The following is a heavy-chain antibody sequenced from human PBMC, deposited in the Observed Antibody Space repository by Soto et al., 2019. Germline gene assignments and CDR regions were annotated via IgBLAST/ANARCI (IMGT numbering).Heavy chain of an antibody. CDR1: GFTFSSYA. CDR2: ISYDGSNK. Sequence: GGSLRLSCAASGFTFSSYAMHWVRQAPGKGLEWVAVISYDGSNKYYADSVKGRFTISRDNSKNTLYLQMNSLRAEDTAVYYCARDPPEMATQGGYFDYWGQEPWSPSPQ. V-gene: IGHV3-30-3*01. CDR3: ARDPPEMATQGGYFDY. J-gene: IGHJ4*01. D-gene: IGHD5-12*01.